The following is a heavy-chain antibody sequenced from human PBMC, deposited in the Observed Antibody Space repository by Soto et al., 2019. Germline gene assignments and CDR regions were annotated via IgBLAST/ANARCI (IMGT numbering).Heavy chain of an antibody. CDR3: ASELARGY. J-gene: IGHJ4*02. CDR1: GFTFSSSS. D-gene: IGHD6-6*01. CDR2: INTPATAT. V-gene: IGHV3-74*01. Sequence: PGGPLRLSFAASGFTFSSSSMHWVRQAPGKGLAWVSLINTPATATYSAKSVKGRFSISTDTAKNHLYLQMKSMRAEDTAVYYCASELARGYWGQGILVTVSS.